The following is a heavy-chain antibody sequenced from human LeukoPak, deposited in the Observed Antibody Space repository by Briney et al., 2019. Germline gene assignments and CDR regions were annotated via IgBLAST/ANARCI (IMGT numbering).Heavy chain of an antibody. CDR2: INPNSGGT. J-gene: IGHJ3*02. CDR3: ATIMVQGAMGAFDI. Sequence: ASVKVSCKASGYTFTGYHMHWVRQAPGQGLEWMGWINPNSGGTNYAQKFQGRVTMTRDTSISTAYMELSRLRSDNTAIYYCATIMVQGAMGAFDIWGQGTMVTVSS. D-gene: IGHD3-10*01. CDR1: GYTFTGYH. V-gene: IGHV1-2*02.